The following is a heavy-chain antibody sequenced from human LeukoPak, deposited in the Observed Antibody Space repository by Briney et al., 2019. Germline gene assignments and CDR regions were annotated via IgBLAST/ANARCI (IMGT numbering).Heavy chain of an antibody. D-gene: IGHD3-10*01. CDR3: ARTLWFGEPPSDAFDI. CDR2: INPNSGGT. J-gene: IGHJ3*02. Sequence: RASVKVSCKASGYTFTGYYMHWVRQAPGQGLEWMGWINPNSGGTNYAQKFQGRVTMTRDTSISTAYMELSRLRSDDTAVYYCARTLWFGEPPSDAFDIWGQGTMVTVSS. CDR1: GYTFTGYY. V-gene: IGHV1-2*02.